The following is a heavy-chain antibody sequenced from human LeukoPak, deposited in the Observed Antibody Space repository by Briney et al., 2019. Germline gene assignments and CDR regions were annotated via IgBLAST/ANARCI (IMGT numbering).Heavy chain of an antibody. CDR2: IYASGST. V-gene: IGHV4-61*02. J-gene: IGHJ4*02. CDR3: ARGAPSSYYDSSGWGYFDY. Sequence: SQTLSLTCTVSGASTGSTSSCCGWIRQPAWKGLERIGRIYASGSTNYNPSLKSRVTISVDTSKNQFSLKLSSVTAADTAVYYCARGAPSSYYDSSGWGYFDYWGQGTLVTVSS. D-gene: IGHD3-22*01. CDR1: GASTGSTSSC.